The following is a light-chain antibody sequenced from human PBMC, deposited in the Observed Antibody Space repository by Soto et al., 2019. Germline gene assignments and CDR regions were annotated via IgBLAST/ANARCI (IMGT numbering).Light chain of an antibody. CDR2: DAS. CDR3: QQRYDWPLT. V-gene: IGKV3-11*01. Sequence: EIVLTQSPATLSLSPGERATLSCRASQSVASYFAWYQKKPGQAPRLLIYDASSRATGVPARFSGSGSGTDFVLTIGSLEPEDIGVYYCQQRYDWPLTFGGGTKVEIK. J-gene: IGKJ4*01. CDR1: QSVASY.